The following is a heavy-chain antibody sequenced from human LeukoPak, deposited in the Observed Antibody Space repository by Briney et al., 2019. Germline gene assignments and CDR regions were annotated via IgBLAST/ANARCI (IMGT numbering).Heavy chain of an antibody. V-gene: IGHV4-38-2*01. CDR2: IYHSGST. J-gene: IGHJ3*02. D-gene: IGHD3-16*01. Sequence: SETLSLTCDVSGYSISSGYNWGWIRQPPGKGLEWIGSIYHSGSTYYNPSLKSRVTISVDTSKNQFSLKLSSVTAADTAVYYCAKNGGSAFDIWGQGTMVAVSS. CDR1: GYSISSGYN. CDR3: AKNGGSAFDI.